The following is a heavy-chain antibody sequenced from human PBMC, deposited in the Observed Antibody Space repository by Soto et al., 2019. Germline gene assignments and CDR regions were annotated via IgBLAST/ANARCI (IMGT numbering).Heavy chain of an antibody. CDR1: GFTFSSYG. J-gene: IGHJ4*02. V-gene: IGHV3-30*18. D-gene: IGHD3-22*01. CDR2: ISYDGSNK. Sequence: QVQLVESGGGVVQPGRSLRLSCAASGFTFSSYGMHWVRQAPGKGLEWVAVISYDGSNKYYADSVKGRFTISRDNSKNTLYLQLNSLRAEDTAVYYCAKGGYYESSGYWPHFDYWGQGTLVTVSS. CDR3: AKGGYYESSGYWPHFDY.